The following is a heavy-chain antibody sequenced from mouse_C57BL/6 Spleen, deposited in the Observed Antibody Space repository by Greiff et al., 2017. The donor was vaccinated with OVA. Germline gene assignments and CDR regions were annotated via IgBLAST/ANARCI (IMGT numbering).Heavy chain of an antibody. CDR1: GFTFSSYA. V-gene: IGHV5-4*01. CDR3: ARDRGYYSNYQYYAMDY. D-gene: IGHD2-5*01. Sequence: DVKLVESGGGLVQPGGSLKLSCAASGFTFSSYAMSWVRQTPEKRLEWVATISDGGSYTSYPANVKGRFTISRANAKHNLYLQMSHLKSEDTAMDYCARDRGYYSNYQYYAMDYWGQGTSVTVSS. J-gene: IGHJ4*01. CDR2: ISDGGSYT.